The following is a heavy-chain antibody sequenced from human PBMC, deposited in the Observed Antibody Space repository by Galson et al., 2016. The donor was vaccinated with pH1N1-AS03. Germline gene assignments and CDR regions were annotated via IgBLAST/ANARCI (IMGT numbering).Heavy chain of an antibody. V-gene: IGHV4-59*01. CDR2: VYYSGTP. D-gene: IGHD6-19*01. Sequence: SETLSLTCTVSGGSMSGYYWSWIRQSPERGLEWIGCVYYSGTPTYNPSLTSQATISVDTSKNQFSLKWSSVTAADTAVYFCARTGSNGWYYFDSWGQGALVTVSS. CDR1: GGSMSGYY. J-gene: IGHJ4*02. CDR3: ARTGSNGWYYFDS.